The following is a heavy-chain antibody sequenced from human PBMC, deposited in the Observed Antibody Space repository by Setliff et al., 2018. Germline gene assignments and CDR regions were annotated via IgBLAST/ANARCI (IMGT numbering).Heavy chain of an antibody. V-gene: IGHV3-21*03. CDR1: GFTFSGYN. J-gene: IGHJ4*02. CDR2: ISGSSTYT. CDR3: ARTAGSSSASGFDY. Sequence: GESLKISCAASGFTFSGYNMNWVRQAPGKGLEWVSSISGSSTYTYYADSVKGRFTISRDNAKDSLYLQMNSLRAEDTAVYYCARTAGSSSASGFDYWGQGTLVTVSS. D-gene: IGHD2-15*01.